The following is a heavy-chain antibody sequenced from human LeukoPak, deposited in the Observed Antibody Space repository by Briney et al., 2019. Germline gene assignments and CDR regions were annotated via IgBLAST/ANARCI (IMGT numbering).Heavy chain of an antibody. V-gene: IGHV4-59*01. J-gene: IGHJ4*02. D-gene: IGHD3-16*01. Sequence: PSETLSLTCTVSGGSISSYSWSWIRQSPGKGLEWIGYIYYSGSTTYNPSLKSRVTISVDTSKNQFSLKLTSVTAADTGVYYCVRHPRGGPYFDYWGQGTLVTVSS. CDR3: VRHPRGGPYFDY. CDR1: GGSISSYS. CDR2: IYYSGST.